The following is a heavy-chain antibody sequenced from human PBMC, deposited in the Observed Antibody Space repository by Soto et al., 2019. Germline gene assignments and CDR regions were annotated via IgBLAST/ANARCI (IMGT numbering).Heavy chain of an antibody. CDR1: GFTFSDYA. D-gene: IGHD5-12*01. J-gene: IGHJ4*02. Sequence: QVHLVESGGGVVQPGTSLRLSCATSGFTFSDYAMHWVRQAPGKGLEWVAFLSYDGNIHYYADSVRGRFTISRDNSQSRLYLHMNSLRYEDTALYTCARVAVEGYRTWSSSFKYWGQGTLVTVSS. CDR2: LSYDGNIH. CDR3: ARVAVEGYRTWSSSFKY. V-gene: IGHV3-30-3*01.